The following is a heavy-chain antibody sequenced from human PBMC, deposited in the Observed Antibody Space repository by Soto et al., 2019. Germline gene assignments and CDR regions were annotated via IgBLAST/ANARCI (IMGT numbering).Heavy chain of an antibody. V-gene: IGHV1-18*01. CDR1: GYIFTSYG. CDR3: ARCYRIAAAGTSDY. J-gene: IGHJ4*02. Sequence: ASVKVSCKASGYIFTSYGISWVRQAPGQGLEWMGWISAYNGNTNYAQKLQGRVTMTTDTSTSTAYMELRSLRSDDTAVYYCARCYRIAAAGTSDYWGQGTLVTVSS. CDR2: ISAYNGNT. D-gene: IGHD6-13*01.